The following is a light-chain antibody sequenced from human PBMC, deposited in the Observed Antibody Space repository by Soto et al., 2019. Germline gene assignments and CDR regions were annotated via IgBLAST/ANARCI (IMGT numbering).Light chain of an antibody. CDR1: SSNIVTNY. Sequence: QSVLTQPPSASGTPGQRVTISCSGSSSNIVTNYVYWYQQLPGTAPKLLIYSNNQRPSGVPDRFSGSKSGTSASLAIRGLRSGGEADYFRAAWDDSLNGPGVFGGGTKLTVL. V-gene: IGLV1-47*01. J-gene: IGLJ3*02. CDR2: SNN. CDR3: AAWDDSLNGPGV.